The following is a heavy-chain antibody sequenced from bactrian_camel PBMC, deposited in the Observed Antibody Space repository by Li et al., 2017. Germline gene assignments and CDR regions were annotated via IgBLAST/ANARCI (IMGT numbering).Heavy chain of an antibody. V-gene: IGHV3S40*01. J-gene: IGHJ4*01. Sequence: VQLVESGGGLVQPGGSLRLSCAASGFTFSSYAMFWVRQAPGKGLEWVSSINSGGGSTYYADSVKGRFTISRDNAKNTLYLQLNSLKSEDTAMYYCAKNFWGRNYWGQGTQVTVS. CDR2: INSGGGST. D-gene: IGHD5*01. CDR3: AKNFWGRNY. CDR1: GFTFSSYA.